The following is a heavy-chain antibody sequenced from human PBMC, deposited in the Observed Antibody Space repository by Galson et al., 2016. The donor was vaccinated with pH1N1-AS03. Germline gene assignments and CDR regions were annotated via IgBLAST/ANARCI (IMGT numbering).Heavy chain of an antibody. V-gene: IGHV3-30*02. J-gene: IGHJ4*02. Sequence: SLRLSCAASGFTFSSYGMHWVRQAPGKGLEWVAFLQYDESYRNYADPVKGRFTISRDISKSTLYLNMNSLRVDDTEVYFWVKEEGLGGQRDHWGQGTLVTVSS. D-gene: IGHD2-15*01. CDR2: LQYDESYR. CDR1: GFTFSSYG. CDR3: VKEEGLGGQRDH.